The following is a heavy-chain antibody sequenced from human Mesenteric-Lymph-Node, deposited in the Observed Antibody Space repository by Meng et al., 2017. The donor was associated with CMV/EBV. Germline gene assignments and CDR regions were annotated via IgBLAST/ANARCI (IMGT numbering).Heavy chain of an antibody. CDR3: ARRTLAVMDS. D-gene: IGHD2-8*01. Sequence: GESLKISCAASGFTFSTYPMHWVRQAPGKGLEWVAVISYDGTKKYYADSVKGRFTISRDNSNNTLYLQMNSLRAEDTAVYYCARRTLAVMDSWGQGTLVTVSS. CDR2: ISYDGTKK. CDR1: GFTFSTYP. J-gene: IGHJ4*02. V-gene: IGHV3-30*04.